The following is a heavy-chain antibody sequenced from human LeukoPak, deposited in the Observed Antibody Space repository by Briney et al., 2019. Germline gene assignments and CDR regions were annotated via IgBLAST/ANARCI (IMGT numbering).Heavy chain of an antibody. CDR1: GDSVSSGTYY. CDR3: ASSNYYGSGTPFGY. D-gene: IGHD3-10*01. J-gene: IGHJ4*02. CDR2: IYYSGST. Sequence: SETLSLTCTVSGDSVSSGTYYWSWIRQPPGKGLEWIGYIYYSGSTNYNPSLKSRVTISTDTSKNQFSLKLSSVTAADTAVYYCASSNYYGSGTPFGYWGQGTLVTVSS. V-gene: IGHV4-61*01.